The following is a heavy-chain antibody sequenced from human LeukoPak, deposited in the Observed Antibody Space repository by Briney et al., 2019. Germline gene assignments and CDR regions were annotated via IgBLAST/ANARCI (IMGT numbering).Heavy chain of an antibody. Sequence: PSETLSLTCTISGGSMSHENFDWGWIRQPPGKGPEWIGRIFYNGSADYQPSLQSRVTMSVETSNNQLSLKLSSVTAADTAVYYCARHFHYDFWSGYYRQNRQNRDHFYYMDVWGKGITVTVSS. J-gene: IGHJ6*03. CDR3: ARHFHYDFWSGYYRQNRQNRDHFYYMDV. D-gene: IGHD3-3*01. V-gene: IGHV4-39*01. CDR1: GGSMSHENFD. CDR2: IFYNGSA.